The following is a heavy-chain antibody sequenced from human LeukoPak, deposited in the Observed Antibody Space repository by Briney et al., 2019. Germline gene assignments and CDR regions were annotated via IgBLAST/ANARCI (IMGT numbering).Heavy chain of an antibody. J-gene: IGHJ4*02. V-gene: IGHV3-30*18. CDR3: AKDLGGSYPFAFDY. D-gene: IGHD3-16*01. Sequence: PGRSLRLSCAPSGFTFSSYGMHWVRQAPGKGLEWVAVISYDGSNKYYADSVKGRFTSSRDNSKNTLYLQMNSLRAEDTAVYYCAKDLGGSYPFAFDYWGQGTLVTVSS. CDR2: ISYDGSNK. CDR1: GFTFSSYG.